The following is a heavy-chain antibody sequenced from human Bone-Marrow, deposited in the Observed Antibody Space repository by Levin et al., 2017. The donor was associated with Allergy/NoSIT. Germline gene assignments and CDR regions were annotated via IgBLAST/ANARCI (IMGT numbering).Heavy chain of an antibody. CDR1: GFIFSTYA. V-gene: IGHV3-23*01. Sequence: GGSLRLSCAASGFIFSTYAVSWVRQAPGKGLEWVSSISGSGGSTYYADSVKGRFTISRDNSKSTVYLQMNSLRAEDTAIYYCAKDQTSGWYFDFWGQGTLVTVSS. CDR3: AKDQTSGWYFDF. CDR2: ISGSGGST. J-gene: IGHJ4*02. D-gene: IGHD6-19*01.